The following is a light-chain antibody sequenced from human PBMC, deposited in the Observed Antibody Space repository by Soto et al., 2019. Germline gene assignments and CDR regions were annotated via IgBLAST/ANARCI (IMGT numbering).Light chain of an antibody. CDR2: SNN. Sequence: QSVLTQPPSASGTPGQRVTMSCSGSSSNIGSNTVNWYQQLPGTAPKLLIYSNNQRPPGVPVSFSGSKSGTSASLSISWPGSEDEDDYDCSTWDDSLSALVVFGGGTKLTVL. J-gene: IGLJ2*01. CDR1: SSNIGSNT. V-gene: IGLV1-44*01. CDR3: STWDDSLSALVV.